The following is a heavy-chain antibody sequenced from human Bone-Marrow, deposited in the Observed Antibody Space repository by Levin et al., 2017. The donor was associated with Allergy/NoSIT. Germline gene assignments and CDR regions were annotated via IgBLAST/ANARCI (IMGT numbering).Heavy chain of an antibody. CDR1: GFSFSINW. V-gene: IGHV3-7*01. CDR3: SRGAAN. D-gene: IGHD2-15*01. J-gene: IGHJ4*02. Sequence: GGSLRLSCIGSGFSFSINWMNWLRQAPGKGLEWVANINPDGRATYYVDSVKGRCTISRDNAKKSLFLQMNSVRAEDTGLYYCSRGAANWGQGTLVTVTS. CDR2: INPDGRAT.